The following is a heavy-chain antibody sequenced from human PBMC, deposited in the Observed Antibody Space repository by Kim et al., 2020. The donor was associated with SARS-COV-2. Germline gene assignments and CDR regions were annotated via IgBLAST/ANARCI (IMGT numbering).Heavy chain of an antibody. D-gene: IGHD4-4*01. J-gene: IGHJ5*02. Sequence: NYPQNVQGWVTRTRETSISTAYMELSRLRSDDTAVYYCARSNSSGYWFDPWGQGTLVTVSS. CDR3: ARSNSSGYWFDP. V-gene: IGHV1-2*04.